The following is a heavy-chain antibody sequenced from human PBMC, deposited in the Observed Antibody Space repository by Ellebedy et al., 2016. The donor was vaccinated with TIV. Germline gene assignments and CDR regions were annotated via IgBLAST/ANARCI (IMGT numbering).Heavy chain of an antibody. J-gene: IGHJ6*02. CDR2: ISGSGGST. V-gene: IGHV3-23*01. D-gene: IGHD5-18*01. CDR3: AKDTAMAHYYYYGMDV. CDR1: GFTFSSYA. Sequence: GESLKISCAASGFTFSSYAMSWVRQAPGKGLEWVSAISGSGGSTYYADSVKGRFTISRDNSKNTLYLQMNSLRAEDTAVYYCAKDTAMAHYYYYGMDVWGQGTTVTVSS.